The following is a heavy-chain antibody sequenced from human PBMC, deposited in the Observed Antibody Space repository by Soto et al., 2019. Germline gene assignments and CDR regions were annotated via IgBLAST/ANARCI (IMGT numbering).Heavy chain of an antibody. V-gene: IGHV3-23*01. CDR3: AKDSSYYDSSGYYYIYYYYGMDV. D-gene: IGHD3-22*01. J-gene: IGHJ6*02. CDR1: GFTFSSYA. Sequence: EVQLLESGGGLVQPGGSLRLSCAASGFTFSSYAMSWVRQAPGKGLEWVSAISGSGGSTYYADSVKGRFTICRDNSKNTLYLQMNSLRAEDTAVYYCAKDSSYYDSSGYYYIYYYYGMDVWGQGTTVTVSS. CDR2: ISGSGGST.